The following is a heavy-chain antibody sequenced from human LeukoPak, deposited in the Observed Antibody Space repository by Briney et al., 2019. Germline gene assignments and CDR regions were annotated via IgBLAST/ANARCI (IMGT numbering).Heavy chain of an antibody. CDR2: IYYSGST. Sequence: SETLSLTCGVSGDSITGYYWGWIRQPPGKGLEWIGYIYYSGSTNYNPSLKSRVTISVDTSKNQFSLKLSSMTAADTAVYYCARGALLWFGDRMEYYFDYWGQGTLLTVSS. J-gene: IGHJ4*02. CDR3: ARGALLWFGDRMEYYFDY. CDR1: GDSITGYY. D-gene: IGHD3-10*01. V-gene: IGHV4-59*01.